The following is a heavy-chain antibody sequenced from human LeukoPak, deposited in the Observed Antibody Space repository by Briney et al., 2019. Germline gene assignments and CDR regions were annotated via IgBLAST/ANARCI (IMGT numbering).Heavy chain of an antibody. CDR1: GFTFSSYG. CDR3: ARTYDSSGYYYDRIDY. D-gene: IGHD3-22*01. J-gene: IGHJ4*02. V-gene: IGHV3-30*03. Sequence: PGGSLRLSCAASGFTFSSYGMHWVRQAPGKGLEWVAVISYDGSNKYYADSVKGRFTISRDNSKNTLYLQMNSLRAEDTAVYYCARTYDSSGYYYDRIDYWGQGTLVTVSS. CDR2: ISYDGSNK.